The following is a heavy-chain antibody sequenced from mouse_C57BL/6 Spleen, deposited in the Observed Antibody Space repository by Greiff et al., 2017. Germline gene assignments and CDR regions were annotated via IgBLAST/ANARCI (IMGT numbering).Heavy chain of an antibody. Sequence: QVQLQQPGAELVKPGASVKMSCKASGYTFTSYWITWVKQRPGQGLEWIGDIYPGSGSTNYNEKFKSKATLTVATSSSTAYMQLSSLTSEDSAVYYCARGGYEDYWGQGTTLTVSS. CDR3: ARGGYEDY. CDR2: IYPGSGST. CDR1: GYTFTSYW. D-gene: IGHD3-2*02. V-gene: IGHV1-55*01. J-gene: IGHJ2*01.